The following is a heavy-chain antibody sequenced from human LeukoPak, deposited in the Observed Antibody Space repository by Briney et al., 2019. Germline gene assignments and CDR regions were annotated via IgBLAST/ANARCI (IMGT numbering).Heavy chain of an antibody. CDR2: ISGSGGST. D-gene: IGHD6-13*01. CDR1: GFTFSSYA. CDR3: AKATYSSSWYRGFDP. V-gene: IGHV3-23*01. Sequence: GGSLRLSCAASGFTFSSYAMSWVRHAPGKGLTWVSVISGSGGSTYYADSVKGRFTISRDNSKNTLYLQMNSLRAEDTAVYYCAKATYSSSWYRGFDPWGQGTLVTVSS. J-gene: IGHJ5*02.